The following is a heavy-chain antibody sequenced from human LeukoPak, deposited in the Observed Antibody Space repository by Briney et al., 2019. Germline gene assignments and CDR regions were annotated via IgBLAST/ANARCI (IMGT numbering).Heavy chain of an antibody. D-gene: IGHD6-19*01. Sequence: PSETLSLTCTVSGGSISSSNYYWAWIRQPPGKGLEWIGSIYYSGNTYYNPSLKSRVTIPVDTSKDQFSLKLSSVTAADTAVYYCARHFTGWYVVDYWGQGTLVTVSS. CDR2: IYYSGNT. J-gene: IGHJ4*02. CDR1: GGSISSSNYY. CDR3: ARHFTGWYVVDY. V-gene: IGHV4-39*01.